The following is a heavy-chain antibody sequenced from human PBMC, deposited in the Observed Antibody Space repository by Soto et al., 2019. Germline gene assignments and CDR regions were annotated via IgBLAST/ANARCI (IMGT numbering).Heavy chain of an antibody. CDR3: ARETRITIFGVVTGRFDP. J-gene: IGHJ5*02. CDR2: IYYSGST. V-gene: IGHV4-59*01. CDR1: GGSISSYY. Sequence: QVQLQESGPGLVKPSETLSLTCTGSGGSISSYYWSWIRQPPGKGLEWIGYIYYSGSTNYNPSLRSRVTISVDTSKNQFSLKLSSVTAADTAVYYCARETRITIFGVVTGRFDPWGRETLVTVSS. D-gene: IGHD3-3*01.